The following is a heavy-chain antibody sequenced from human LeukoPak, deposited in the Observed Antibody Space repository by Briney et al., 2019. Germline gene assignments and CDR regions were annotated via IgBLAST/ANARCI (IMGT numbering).Heavy chain of an antibody. CDR2: IIPIFGTA. D-gene: IGHD3-22*01. CDR1: GGTFSSYA. V-gene: IGHV1-69*06. Sequence: ASVKVSCKASGGTFSSYAISWVRQAPGQGLEWMGGIIPIFGTANYAQKFQGGVTITADKSTSTAYMELSSLRSEDTAVYYCARAGDSSGYSGFESYYYMDVWGKGTTVTVSS. CDR3: ARAGDSSGYSGFESYYYMDV. J-gene: IGHJ6*03.